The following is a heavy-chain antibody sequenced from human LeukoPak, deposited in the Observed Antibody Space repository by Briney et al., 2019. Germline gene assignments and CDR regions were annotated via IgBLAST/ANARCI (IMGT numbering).Heavy chain of an antibody. CDR3: ARHLIDYYDSSGYYRYEWDKYYYYGMDV. V-gene: IGHV4-31*11. CDR2: IYYSGST. D-gene: IGHD3-22*01. J-gene: IGHJ6*02. Sequence: SETLSLTCAVYGGSFSGYYWSWIRQHPGKGLEWIGYIYYSGSTYYNPSLKSRVTISVDTSKNQFSLKLSSATAADTAVYYCARHLIDYYDSSGYYRYEWDKYYYYGMDVWGQGTTVTVSS. CDR1: GGSFSGYY.